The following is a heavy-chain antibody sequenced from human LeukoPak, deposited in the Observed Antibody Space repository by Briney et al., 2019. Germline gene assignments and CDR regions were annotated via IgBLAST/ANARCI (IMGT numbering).Heavy chain of an antibody. Sequence: GGSLRLSCAASGFTFSNYEMSWVRQAPGKGLEWVSAISGSGGSTYYADSVKGRFTISRDNSKNTLYLQMNSLRAEDTAVYYCAKTLVHYDSSGYYFDYWGQGTLVTVSS. D-gene: IGHD3-22*01. CDR3: AKTLVHYDSSGYYFDY. J-gene: IGHJ4*02. V-gene: IGHV3-23*01. CDR2: ISGSGGST. CDR1: GFTFSNYE.